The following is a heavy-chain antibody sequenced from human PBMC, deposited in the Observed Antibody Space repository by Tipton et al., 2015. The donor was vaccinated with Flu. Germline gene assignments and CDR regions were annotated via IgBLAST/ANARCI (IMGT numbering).Heavy chain of an antibody. Sequence: TLSLTCTLSGGSFSSFFWTWIRQPPGKRLEWIGYIFYSGSTNYNPSLKSRVTISVDTSKNQFSLQLSSVTAADTAVYYCARDLWGDNGDYAFDYWGQGTLVTVSS. V-gene: IGHV4-59*12. CDR3: ARDLWGDNGDYAFDY. J-gene: IGHJ4*02. CDR1: GGSFSSFF. CDR2: IFYSGST. D-gene: IGHD4-17*01.